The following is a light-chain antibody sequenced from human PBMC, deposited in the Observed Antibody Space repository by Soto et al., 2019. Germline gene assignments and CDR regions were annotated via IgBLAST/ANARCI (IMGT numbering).Light chain of an antibody. V-gene: IGKV3-20*01. CDR2: RXS. J-gene: IGKJ1*01. CDR1: LSITGSY. CDR3: QQYGCSPRT. Sequence: LAWPQLPGILAVSRGETATLVXTANLSITGSYLACEQQKPGXAPRVXXDRXSRTATGIPDRFSGSGSGTDFTLTISRLDPEDLSVYCCQQYGCSPRTFGQGTKVDIK.